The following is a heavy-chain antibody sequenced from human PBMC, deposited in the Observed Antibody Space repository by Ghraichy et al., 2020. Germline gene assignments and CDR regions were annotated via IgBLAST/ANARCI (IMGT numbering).Heavy chain of an antibody. D-gene: IGHD2-2*01. CDR2: ISYDGSNK. Sequence: GGSLRLSCAASGFTFSSYAMHCVRQAPGQGLEWVAVISYDGSNKYYADSVKGRFTISRDNSKNTLYLQMKSLRAEDTAVYYCARSSRDGGGGFDYWGQGTLVTVS. CDR1: GFTFSSYA. J-gene: IGHJ4*02. CDR3: ARSSRDGGGGFDY. V-gene: IGHV3-30-3*01.